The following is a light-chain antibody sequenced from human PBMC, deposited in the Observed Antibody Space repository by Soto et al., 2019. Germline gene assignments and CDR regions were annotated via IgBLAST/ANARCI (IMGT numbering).Light chain of an antibody. Sequence: EIVLTQSPGILSLSPGERATLSCRASQSVSSSYLAWYQQKHGQAPRLLIYGASNRATGIPDRFSASGSKTNFTLTIVRLEPEDFAVYYCQQYGSTPPYTFGQGTKLVIK. CDR2: GAS. V-gene: IGKV3-20*01. CDR1: QSVSSSY. CDR3: QQYGSTPPYT. J-gene: IGKJ2*01.